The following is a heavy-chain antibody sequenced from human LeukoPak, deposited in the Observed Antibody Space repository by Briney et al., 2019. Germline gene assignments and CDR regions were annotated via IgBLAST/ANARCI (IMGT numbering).Heavy chain of an antibody. CDR3: TRDPHALDY. V-gene: IGHV3-48*04. Sequence: GGSLRLSCAASGFTFSTYSMNWVRQAPGKGLEWVSYISYRGTIYYADSVKGRFTISRDTAKSSLYLQMTSLRAEDTAVYYCTRDPHALDYWGQGTLVTVSS. J-gene: IGHJ4*02. CDR1: GFTFSTYS. CDR2: ISYRGTI.